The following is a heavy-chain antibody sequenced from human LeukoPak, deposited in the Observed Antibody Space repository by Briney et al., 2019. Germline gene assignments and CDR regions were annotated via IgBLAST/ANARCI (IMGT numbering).Heavy chain of an antibody. J-gene: IGHJ4*02. CDR3: GIRDTSDYYVF. D-gene: IGHD3-22*01. CDR1: GFTFRTYA. V-gene: IGHV3-23*01. Sequence: PGGSLRLSCTGSGFTFRTYAFSWVRQAPGKGLEWVSATGSNGVTYYADSVKGRCTISRDNSNNALYLQMNGLRADDTAVYYCGIRDTSDYYVFWGQGTLVTVS. CDR2: TGSNGVT.